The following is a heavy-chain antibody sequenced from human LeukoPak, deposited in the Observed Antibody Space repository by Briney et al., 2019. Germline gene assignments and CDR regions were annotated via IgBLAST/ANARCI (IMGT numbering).Heavy chain of an antibody. CDR1: GYTFTSYD. Sequence: ASVKVPCKASGYTFTSYDINWVRQATGQGLEWMGWMNPNSGNTGYAQKFQGRVTMTRNTSISTAYMELSSLRSEDTAVYYCATADDFWSGFGYWGQGTLVTVSS. J-gene: IGHJ4*02. CDR3: ATADDFWSGFGY. V-gene: IGHV1-8*01. CDR2: MNPNSGNT. D-gene: IGHD3-3*01.